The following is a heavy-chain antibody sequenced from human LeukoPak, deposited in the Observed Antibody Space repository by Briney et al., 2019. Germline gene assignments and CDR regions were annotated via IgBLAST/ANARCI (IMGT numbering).Heavy chain of an antibody. D-gene: IGHD6-13*01. Sequence: ASVKVSCKASGYTFTSYYMHWVRQAPGQGLEWMGIINPSGGSTSYAQKFQGRVTMTRDTSTSTVYMELSSLRSEDTAVYYCARAGDTTDSSSWQLDYWGQGTLVTVSS. V-gene: IGHV1-46*01. CDR1: GYTFTSYY. CDR2: INPSGGST. CDR3: ARAGDTTDSSSWQLDY. J-gene: IGHJ4*02.